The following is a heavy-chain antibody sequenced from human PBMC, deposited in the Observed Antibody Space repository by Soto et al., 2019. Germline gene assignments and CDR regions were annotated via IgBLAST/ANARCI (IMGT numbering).Heavy chain of an antibody. CDR3: ARGATSTLLWFGELHNWFDP. J-gene: IGHJ5*02. V-gene: IGHV4-59*01. CDR2: IYYSGST. CDR1: GGSISSYY. D-gene: IGHD3-10*01. Sequence: QVQLQESGPGLVKPSETLSLTCTVSGGSISSYYWSWIRQPPGKGLEWIGYIYYSGSTNYNPSLKSRVTISVDTSKNRFSLKLSSGTAADTAVYYCARGATSTLLWFGELHNWFDPWGQGTLVTVSS.